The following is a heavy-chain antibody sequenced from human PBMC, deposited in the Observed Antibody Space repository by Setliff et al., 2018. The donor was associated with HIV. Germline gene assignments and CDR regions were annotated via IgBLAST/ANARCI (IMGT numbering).Heavy chain of an antibody. V-gene: IGHV4-59*01. CDR1: GGPISSYY. Sequence: SETLSLTCTVSGGPISSYYWSWIRQPPGKGLEWIGYIYYSGSTNYNPSLKSRVTISVDTSKNQFSLKLSSVTAADTAVYYCARSYYNFANGYYYYYYMDVWGKGTTVTVS. CDR3: ARSYYNFANGYYYYYYMDV. D-gene: IGHD3-3*01. J-gene: IGHJ6*03. CDR2: IYYSGST.